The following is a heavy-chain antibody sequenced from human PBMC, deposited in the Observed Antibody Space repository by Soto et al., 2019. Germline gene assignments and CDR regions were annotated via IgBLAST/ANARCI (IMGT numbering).Heavy chain of an antibody. CDR2: ISDGNGNT. CDR1: GYTFTTYA. D-gene: IGHD2-15*01. J-gene: IGHJ4*02. V-gene: IGHV1-3*05. Sequence: QVQLVQSGAEEKKPGASVKVSCRASGYTFTTYAIHWERQAPGQRLEWMGWISDGNGNTRYSQKFQGRLTITRDTSANTAYMELSSLRSEDTAVYYCARVGCSGGSCYEYWGQGTLVTVS. CDR3: ARVGCSGGSCYEY.